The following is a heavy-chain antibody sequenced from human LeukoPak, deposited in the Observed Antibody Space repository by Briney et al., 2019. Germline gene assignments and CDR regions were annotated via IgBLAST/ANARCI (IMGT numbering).Heavy chain of an antibody. CDR2: ISSSGSTI. CDR3: AELGITMIGGV. D-gene: IGHD3-10*02. CDR1: GITFSSYE. J-gene: IGHJ6*04. V-gene: IGHV3-48*03. Sequence: LRLSCAASGITFSSYEMNWVRQAPGKGLEWVSYISSSGSTIYYADSVKGRFTISRDNAKNSLYLQMNSLRAEDTAVYYCAELGITMIGGVWGKGTTVTISS.